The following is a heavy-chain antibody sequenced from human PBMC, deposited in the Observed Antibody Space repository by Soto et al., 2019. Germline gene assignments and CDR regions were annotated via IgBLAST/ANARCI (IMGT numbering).Heavy chain of an antibody. CDR2: ISYDGSNR. V-gene: IGHV3-30-3*01. D-gene: IGHD3-10*01. CDR3: ARDIRPFGPTDTYYYGSGSYLPGGY. Sequence: QVQLVESGGGVVQPGRSLRLSCAASGFTFSSYAMHWVRQAPGKGLEWVAVISYDGSNRYYADSVKGRFTISRDNSKNTLYLQMNSLRAEDTAVYYCARDIRPFGPTDTYYYGSGSYLPGGYWGQGTLVTVSS. CDR1: GFTFSSYA. J-gene: IGHJ4*02.